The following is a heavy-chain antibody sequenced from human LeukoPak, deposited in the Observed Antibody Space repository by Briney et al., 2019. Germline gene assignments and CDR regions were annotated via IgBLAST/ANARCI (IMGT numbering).Heavy chain of an antibody. Sequence: SETLSLTCTVSGGSISNYYWSWIRQPPGKGLEWIGYIYYSGSTNYNPSLKSRVTISADTSKNQFSLKLSSVTAADTAVYYCARSHGGYWGQGTLVTVSS. CDR1: GGSISNYY. J-gene: IGHJ4*02. CDR3: ARSHGGY. CDR2: IYYSGST. V-gene: IGHV4-59*01. D-gene: IGHD3-10*01.